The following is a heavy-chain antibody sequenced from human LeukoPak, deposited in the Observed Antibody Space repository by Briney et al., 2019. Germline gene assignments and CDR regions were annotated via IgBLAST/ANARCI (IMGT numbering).Heavy chain of an antibody. CDR1: GYNFTTYW. CDR3: ARRGYSYDRYYFDY. Sequence: KTGESLKISCKGSGYNFTTYWIGWVRQMPGKGLEWMGIIYPGDSDTRYSPSFQGQVTISADKSISTAYLQWSSLKASDSAMYYCARRGYSYDRYYFDYWGQGTLVTVSS. V-gene: IGHV5-51*01. CDR2: IYPGDSDT. D-gene: IGHD5-18*01. J-gene: IGHJ4*02.